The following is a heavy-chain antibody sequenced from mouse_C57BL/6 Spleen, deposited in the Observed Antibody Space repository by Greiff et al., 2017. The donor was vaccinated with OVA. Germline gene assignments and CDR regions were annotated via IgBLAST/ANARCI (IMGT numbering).Heavy chain of an antibody. J-gene: IGHJ1*03. D-gene: IGHD2-4*01. CDR3: ARFDDYDLHWYFDV. Sequence: QVQLQQPGAELVKPGASVKLSCKASGYTFTSYWLHWVKQRPGRGLEWIGRIDPNSGGTKYNEKFKSKATLTVDKPSSTAYMQLSSLTSEDSAVYDGARFDDYDLHWYFDVWGTGTTVTVSA. CDR2: IDPNSGGT. V-gene: IGHV1-72*01. CDR1: GYTFTSYW.